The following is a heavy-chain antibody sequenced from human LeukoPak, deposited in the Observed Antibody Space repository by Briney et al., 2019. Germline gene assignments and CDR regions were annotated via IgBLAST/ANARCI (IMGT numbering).Heavy chain of an antibody. J-gene: IGHJ2*01. CDR3: VRGALPGDNWYFDL. CDR2: FGSAGDT. Sequence: PGGSLRLSCATSGFPFSAYDMHWVRQAPGKGLEWVSAFGSAGDTYYPGAVKGRFTISRDYATDSLYLRMNSLRAGDTAVYFCVRGALPGDNWYFDLWGRGALVTVSS. V-gene: IGHV3-13*01. CDR1: GFPFSAYD.